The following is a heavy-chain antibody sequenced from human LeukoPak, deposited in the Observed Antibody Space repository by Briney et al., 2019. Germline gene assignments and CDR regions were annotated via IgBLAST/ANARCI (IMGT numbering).Heavy chain of an antibody. CDR2: IYPDESNI. V-gene: IGHV5-51*01. J-gene: IGHJ4*02. CDR3: ARPPSRGYSSSFEY. Sequence: GESLKISCKGSGYSFPTYWIAWVRQMPGKGLEWMGIIYPDESNIRYSPSFQGQVTISPDKSISTAYLQWSSLKAPDTAMYYCARPPSRGYSSSFEYWGQGTLVTVSS. D-gene: IGHD2-2*03. CDR1: GYSFPTYW.